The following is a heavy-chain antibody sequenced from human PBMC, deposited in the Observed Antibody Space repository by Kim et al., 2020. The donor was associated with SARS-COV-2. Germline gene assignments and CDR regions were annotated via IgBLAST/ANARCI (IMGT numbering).Heavy chain of an antibody. V-gene: IGHV3-23*01. CDR3: AKENKGITIFGVAYPPGVLGYGMDV. D-gene: IGHD3-3*01. Sequence: GGSLRLSCAASGFTFSSYAMSWVRQAPGKGLEWVSAISGSGGSTYYADSVKGRFTISRDNSKNTLYLQMNSLRAEDTAVYYCAKENKGITIFGVAYPPGVLGYGMDVWGQGTTVTVSS. J-gene: IGHJ6*02. CDR2: ISGSGGST. CDR1: GFTFSSYA.